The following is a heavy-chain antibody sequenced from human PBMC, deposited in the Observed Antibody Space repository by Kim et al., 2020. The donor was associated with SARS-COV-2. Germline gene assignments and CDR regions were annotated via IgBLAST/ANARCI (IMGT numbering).Heavy chain of an antibody. Sequence: GGSLRLSCAASGFTFSNYAMSWVRQAPGKGLEWVSTISGSGGITYHADSMEGRFTISRDNSKNTLYLQMNSLRAEDTAVYFCAMGTTVWRPISEYWGQGT. V-gene: IGHV3-23*01. CDR2: ISGSGGIT. CDR3: AMGTTVWRPISEY. D-gene: IGHD4-17*01. J-gene: IGHJ4*01. CDR1: GFTFSNYA.